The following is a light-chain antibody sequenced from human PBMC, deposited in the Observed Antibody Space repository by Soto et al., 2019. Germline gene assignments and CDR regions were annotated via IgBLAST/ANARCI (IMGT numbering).Light chain of an antibody. V-gene: IGLV2-14*03. CDR3: LSYRSSSPVV. CDR2: EVS. J-gene: IGLJ2*01. Sequence: QSALTQPASVSGSPGQSITISCTGTSSDVGGYNYVSWYQQYPGKAPKLMIYEVSNRLSGVANRFSGSKSGNTASLTISGLQADDEADYYCLSYRSSSPVVFGGGTKVTVL. CDR1: SSDVGGYNY.